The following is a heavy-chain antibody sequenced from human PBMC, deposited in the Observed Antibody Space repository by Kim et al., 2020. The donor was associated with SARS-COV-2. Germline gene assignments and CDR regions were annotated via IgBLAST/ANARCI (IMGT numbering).Heavy chain of an antibody. Sequence: SETLSLTCTVSGGSISSGGYYWSWIRQHPGKGLEWIGYIYYSGSTYYNPSLKSRVTISVDTSKNQFSLKLSSVTAADTAVYYCARESVVVAAQFDPWGQGTLVTVSS. J-gene: IGHJ5*02. CDR2: IYYSGST. V-gene: IGHV4-31*03. CDR1: GGSISSGGYY. CDR3: ARESVVVAAQFDP. D-gene: IGHD2-15*01.